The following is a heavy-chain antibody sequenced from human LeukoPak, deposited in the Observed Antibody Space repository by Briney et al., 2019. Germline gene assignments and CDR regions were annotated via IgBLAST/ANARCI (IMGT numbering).Heavy chain of an antibody. CDR1: GFTFSSYA. V-gene: IGHV3-30-3*01. D-gene: IGHD1-26*01. CDR2: ISYDGSNK. Sequence: GGSLRLSCAASGFTFSSYAMHWVRQAPGKGLEWVAVISYDGSNKYYADSAKGRFTISRDNSKNTLYLQMNSLRAEDTAVYYCGSGSNGDYWGQGTLVTVSS. J-gene: IGHJ4*02. CDR3: GSGSNGDY.